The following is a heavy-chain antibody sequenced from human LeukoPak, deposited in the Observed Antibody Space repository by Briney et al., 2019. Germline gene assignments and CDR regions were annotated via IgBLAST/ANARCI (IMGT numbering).Heavy chain of an antibody. J-gene: IGHJ5*02. CDR2: ISSSSSYI. V-gene: IGHV3-21*01. CDR3: AREGVVAATPWFDP. D-gene: IGHD2-15*01. CDR1: GFTFSSYS. Sequence: PGGSLRLSCAASGFTFSSYSMNWVRQAPGKGLEWVSSISSSSSYIYYADSVKGRFIISRDNAKNSLYLQMNSLRAEDTAVYYCAREGVVAATPWFDPWGQGTLVTVSS.